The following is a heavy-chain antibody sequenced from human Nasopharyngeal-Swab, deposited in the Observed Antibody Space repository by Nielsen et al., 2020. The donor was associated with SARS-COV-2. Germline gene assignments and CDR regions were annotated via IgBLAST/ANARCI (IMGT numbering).Heavy chain of an antibody. CDR2: IYYSGST. D-gene: IGHD2-2*01. Sequence: SETLSLTCTVSGGSISSGGYYWSWIRQHPGKGLEWIGYIYYSGSTYYNPSLKSRVTISVDTSKNQFSLKLSSVTAADTAVYYCAREGIVVGPAAMDPDYYYYMDVWGKGTTVTVSS. CDR1: GGSISSGGYY. J-gene: IGHJ6*03. V-gene: IGHV4-31*03. CDR3: AREGIVVGPAAMDPDYYYYMDV.